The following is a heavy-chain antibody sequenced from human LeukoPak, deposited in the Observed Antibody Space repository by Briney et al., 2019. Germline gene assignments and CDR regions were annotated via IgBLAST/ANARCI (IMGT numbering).Heavy chain of an antibody. J-gene: IGHJ4*02. CDR1: GFTVSSDY. CDR2: ISSDGDRT. V-gene: IGHV3-64D*06. Sequence: GGSLRLSCAASGFTVSSDYMTWVRQAPGKGLEYISAISSDGDRTFFTDSVKGRFTISRDNSKNMLFLQMSSLRADDTAMYYCVKDRVTGGTFFLDYWGKGTLVTVSS. D-gene: IGHD3-16*01. CDR3: VKDRVTGGTFFLDY.